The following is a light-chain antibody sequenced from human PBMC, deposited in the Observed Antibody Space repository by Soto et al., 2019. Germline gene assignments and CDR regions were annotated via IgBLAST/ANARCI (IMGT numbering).Light chain of an antibody. Sequence: QSALSQPASVSGSPGQSVTISCTGTSSDVGSYNLVSWYQQHPGKAPKLMIYEVSKRPSGVSNRFSGSKSGNKASLTISGLQAEDEADYYCCSYAGTYVFGTGTKVTVL. CDR3: CSYAGTYV. J-gene: IGLJ1*01. CDR1: SSDVGSYNL. CDR2: EVS. V-gene: IGLV2-23*02.